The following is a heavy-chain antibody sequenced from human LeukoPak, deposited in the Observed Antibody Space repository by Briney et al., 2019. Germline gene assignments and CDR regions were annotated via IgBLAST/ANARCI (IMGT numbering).Heavy chain of an antibody. CDR1: GFTFSSYA. V-gene: IGHV3-64*01. Sequence: GGSLRLSCAASGFTFSSYAMHWVRQAPGKGLEYVSAISSNGGSTYYANSVKDRFTISRDNSKNTLYLQMGSLRAEDMAVYYCARGRRIGDSSSYFDYWGQGTLVTVSS. CDR3: ARGRRIGDSSSYFDY. CDR2: ISSNGGST. D-gene: IGHD6-6*01. J-gene: IGHJ4*02.